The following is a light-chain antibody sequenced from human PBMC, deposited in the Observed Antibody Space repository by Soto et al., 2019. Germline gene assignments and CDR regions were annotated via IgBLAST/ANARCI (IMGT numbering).Light chain of an antibody. CDR3: QQANSFPHT. CDR1: QGISRW. Sequence: DIQMTQSPSSVSASVGDRVTITCRASQGISRWLARYQQKAGKAPKLLIYAASTLQSGVPSRFSGSGSGTDFTLTISSLQPEDFATYYCQQANSFPHTFGQGTKLEIK. J-gene: IGKJ2*01. V-gene: IGKV1D-12*01. CDR2: AAS.